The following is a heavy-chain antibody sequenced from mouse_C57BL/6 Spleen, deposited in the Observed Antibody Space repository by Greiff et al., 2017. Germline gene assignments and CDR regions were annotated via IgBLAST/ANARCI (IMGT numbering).Heavy chain of an antibody. CDR3: ARDDYDGYYYAMDY. J-gene: IGHJ4*01. CDR2: IYPGDGDT. Sequence: VQLQQSGPELVKPGASVKISCKASGYAFSSSWMNWVKQRPGKGLEWIGRIYPGDGDTNYNGKCKGKATLTADKSSSTAYMQLSSLTSEDSAVYFCARDDYDGYYYAMDYWGQGTSVTVSS. CDR1: GYAFSSSW. V-gene: IGHV1-82*01. D-gene: IGHD2-4*01.